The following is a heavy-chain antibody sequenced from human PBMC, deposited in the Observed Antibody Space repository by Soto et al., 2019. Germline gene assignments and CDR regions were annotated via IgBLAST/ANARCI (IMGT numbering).Heavy chain of an antibody. D-gene: IGHD6-19*01. CDR2: ISGSGGTI. CDR1: GFTFSDFA. J-gene: IGHJ4*02. Sequence: EVQVLESGGGLVQPGESLRLSCAASGFTFSDFAMSWVRQAPGKGLEWVSSISGSGGTIYYADSVKGRFTISRDNSKNTLYLQMETLRADDTALYYCVKLMGSGWYVHYWGQGTLVTVAS. CDR3: VKLMGSGWYVHY. V-gene: IGHV3-23*01.